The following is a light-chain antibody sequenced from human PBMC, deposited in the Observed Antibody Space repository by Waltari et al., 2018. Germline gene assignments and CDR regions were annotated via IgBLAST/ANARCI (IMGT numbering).Light chain of an antibody. CDR1: QFIRNW. V-gene: IGKV1-5*01. CDR2: DAS. CDR3: QQYNNYLT. J-gene: IGKJ3*01. Sequence: IQMTQSPSTLSASVGDRVTITCRASQFIRNWLAWYQHQPGKAPKLLIYDASKLKSGVPSRFSGSGSGTEFTLTIASLQPDDFATYYCQQYNNYLTFGPGTKVDI.